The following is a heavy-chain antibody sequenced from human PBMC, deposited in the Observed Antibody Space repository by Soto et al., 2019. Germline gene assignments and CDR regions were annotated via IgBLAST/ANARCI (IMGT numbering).Heavy chain of an antibody. CDR1: GFTVSSYG. V-gene: IGHV3-30*03. Sequence: QVQLVESGGGVVQPGRSLRLSCAVSGFTVSSYGMHWVRQAQGKGLEWVAVISRDGRTTFYADSVKGRFTISRDNSRNTLFLEMNSLRGDDMAVYYCTGEVASGYGGQGTLVTVSS. D-gene: IGHD2-8*02. J-gene: IGHJ4*02. CDR2: ISRDGRTT. CDR3: TGEVASGY.